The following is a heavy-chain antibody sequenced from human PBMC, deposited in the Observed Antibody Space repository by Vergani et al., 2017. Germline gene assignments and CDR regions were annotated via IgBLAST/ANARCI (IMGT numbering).Heavy chain of an antibody. D-gene: IGHD2-21*02. CDR3: ARDRLAYCGGDCYHNWFDP. CDR2: IYTSGST. Sequence: QVQLPESGPGLVKPSETLSLTCTVSGGSISSYYWSWIRQPAGKGLEWIGRIYTSGSTNYNPSLKSRVTISVDTSKNQFSLKLSSVTAADTAVYYCARDRLAYCGGDCYHNWFDPWGQGTLVTVSS. CDR1: GGSISSYY. J-gene: IGHJ5*02. V-gene: IGHV4-4*07.